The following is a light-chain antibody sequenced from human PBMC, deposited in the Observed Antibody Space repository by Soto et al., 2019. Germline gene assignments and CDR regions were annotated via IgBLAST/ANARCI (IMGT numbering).Light chain of an antibody. CDR3: QQRDSWPIT. Sequence: EIVMTQSPGTLSVSPGERATLSCRASQSVSSNLAWYQQKPGQAPRLLIYGASTRATGIPARFSGSGSGTEFTLTISSLQSEDFAVYYCQQRDSWPITFGQGTRLEIK. CDR1: QSVSSN. J-gene: IGKJ5*01. CDR2: GAS. V-gene: IGKV3-15*01.